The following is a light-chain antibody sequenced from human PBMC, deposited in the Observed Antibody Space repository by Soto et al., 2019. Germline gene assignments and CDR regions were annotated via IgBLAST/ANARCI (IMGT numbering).Light chain of an antibody. CDR1: TSDIGGYDY. J-gene: IGLJ1*01. CDR2: AVH. Sequence: QSALTQPASVSGSPGQSITISCTGSTSDIGGYDYVSWYQQYPGKAPKLIIYAVHSRPSGVSNRFSGSKSGNTASLTISGLQAKDEADYHCSSYTPSSTYVFGTGTKLTVL. CDR3: SSYTPSSTYV. V-gene: IGLV2-14*03.